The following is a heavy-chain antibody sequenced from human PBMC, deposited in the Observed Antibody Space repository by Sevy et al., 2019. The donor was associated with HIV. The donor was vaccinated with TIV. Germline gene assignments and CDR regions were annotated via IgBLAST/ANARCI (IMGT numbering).Heavy chain of an antibody. CDR3: ARDSGSSSGEVFDY. D-gene: IGHD6-6*01. Sequence: SETLSLTCTVSGGSISSYYWSWIRQPAGKGLEWIWRIYTSGSTNYNPSLKSRVTMSVDTSKNQFSLKLSSVTAADTAVYYCARDSGSSSGEVFDYWGQGTLVTVSS. CDR1: GGSISSYY. CDR2: IYTSGST. J-gene: IGHJ4*02. V-gene: IGHV4-4*07.